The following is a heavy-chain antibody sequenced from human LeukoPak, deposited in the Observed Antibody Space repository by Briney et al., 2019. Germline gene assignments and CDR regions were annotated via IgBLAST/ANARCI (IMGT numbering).Heavy chain of an antibody. V-gene: IGHV3-21*01. Sequence: GGSLRLSCAASGFTFSSYSMNWVRQAPGKGLEWVSSISSSSSYIYYADSVKGRFTISRDNAKNSLYLQMNSLRAEDTAVYYCARDPDIVVVPAAQRPYYFDYWGQGTLVTVSS. J-gene: IGHJ4*02. CDR2: ISSSSSYI. D-gene: IGHD2-2*01. CDR1: GFTFSSYS. CDR3: ARDPDIVVVPAAQRPYYFDY.